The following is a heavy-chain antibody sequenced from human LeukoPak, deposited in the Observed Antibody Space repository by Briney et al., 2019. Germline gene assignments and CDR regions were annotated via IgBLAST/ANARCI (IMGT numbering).Heavy chain of an antibody. CDR2: ISWNSGSI. CDR3: AKGALYDSSGYFDY. CDR1: GFTFDDYA. V-gene: IGHV3-9*01. J-gene: IGHJ4*02. D-gene: IGHD3-22*01. Sequence: PGGSLRLSCAASGFTFDDYAMHWVRQAPGKGLEWVSSISWNSGSIGYADSVKGRFTISRDNAKNSLYLEMNSLRTEDTALYYCAKGALYDSSGYFDYWGQGTLVTVSS.